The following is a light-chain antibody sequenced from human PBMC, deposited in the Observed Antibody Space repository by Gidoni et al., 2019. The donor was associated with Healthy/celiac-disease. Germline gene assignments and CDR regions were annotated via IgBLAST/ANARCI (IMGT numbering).Light chain of an antibody. J-gene: IGKJ2*03. V-gene: IGKV4-1*01. CDR2: WAS. CDR1: QSVLYSTNNKTY. Sequence: IVMTQSPDPLAVSLGERATINCKSSQSVLYSTNNKTYLAWYQQKPGQPPKLLIYWASTRESGVPDRFSGSGSGTDFTLTISSLQAEDVAVYYCQQYYSTPMYSFGQGTKLEIK. CDR3: QQYYSTPMYS.